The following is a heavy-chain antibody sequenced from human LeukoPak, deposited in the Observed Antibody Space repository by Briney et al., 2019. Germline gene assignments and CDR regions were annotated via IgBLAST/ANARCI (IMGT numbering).Heavy chain of an antibody. J-gene: IGHJ4*02. Sequence: ASVKVSCKASGYIFTDYYIHWVRQAPGQGLEWMGWINPNSGGTNYAHKFLGRVTMTRDTSISTAYMDLSGLRSDDTAVYFCARGTGAGGRGRLDSWGQGTLVTVSS. CDR1: GYIFTDYY. CDR2: INPNSGGT. D-gene: IGHD6-13*01. V-gene: IGHV1-2*07. CDR3: ARGTGAGGRGRLDS.